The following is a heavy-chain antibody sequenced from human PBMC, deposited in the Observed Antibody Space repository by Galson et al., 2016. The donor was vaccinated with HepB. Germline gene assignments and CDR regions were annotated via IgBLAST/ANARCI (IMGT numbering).Heavy chain of an antibody. D-gene: IGHD6-19*01. J-gene: IGHJ4*02. CDR2: ISSSSSAI. V-gene: IGHV3-48*02. Sequence: SLRLSCAASGFSVSTYNMHWVRQAPGKGLEWISYISSSSSAIFYADSVKGRFTISRDNANNSLYLQMNSLRDEDTAVYYCASPGGWSRNWGLGTLVTVSS. CDR3: ASPGGWSRN. CDR1: GFSVSTYN.